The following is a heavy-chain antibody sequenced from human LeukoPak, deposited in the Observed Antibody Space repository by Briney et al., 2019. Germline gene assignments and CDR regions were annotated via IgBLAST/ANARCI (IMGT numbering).Heavy chain of an antibody. CDR1: GDSVSSNSGV. J-gene: IGHJ4*02. Sequence: PSQTLSLTCAISGDSVSSNSGVWNWIRQSPSRGLEWLGRTYYRSKWFYDYAESVKGRMIVNPDTSKNQFSLHLNSMTPDDTAVYYCARDAPGRSYFDYWGRGTLVTVSS. V-gene: IGHV6-1*01. D-gene: IGHD3-3*01. CDR3: ARDAPGRSYFDY. CDR2: TYYRSKWFY.